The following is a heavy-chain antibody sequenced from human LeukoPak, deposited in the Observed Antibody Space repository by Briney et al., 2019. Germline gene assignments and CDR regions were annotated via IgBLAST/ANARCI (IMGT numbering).Heavy chain of an antibody. Sequence: ASVKVSCKASGYTCTGYYMHWVRQAPGQGLEWMGRVNPNSGGTNYAQKFQDRVTMTRDTSINTAYMELSSLRSGDTAVYYCAIIMLENAFDIWGQGTMVIVSS. CDR1: GYTCTGYY. CDR3: AIIMLENAFDI. D-gene: IGHD3-10*02. V-gene: IGHV1-2*06. CDR2: VNPNSGGT. J-gene: IGHJ3*02.